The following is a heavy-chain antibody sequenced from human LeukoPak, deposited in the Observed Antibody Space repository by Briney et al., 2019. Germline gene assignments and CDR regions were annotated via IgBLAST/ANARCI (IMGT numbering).Heavy chain of an antibody. Sequence: GGSLRLSCAASGFTFSSYAMTWVRQAPGKGLEWVSTISGSGGSTYYADSVKGRFTISRDNSKDTLYLQMNSLRAEDTAVYYCAKNDGNLPYYYYYMDVWGKGTTVTVSS. CDR3: AKNDGNLPYYYYYMDV. V-gene: IGHV3-23*01. J-gene: IGHJ6*03. D-gene: IGHD1-1*01. CDR1: GFTFSSYA. CDR2: ISGSGGST.